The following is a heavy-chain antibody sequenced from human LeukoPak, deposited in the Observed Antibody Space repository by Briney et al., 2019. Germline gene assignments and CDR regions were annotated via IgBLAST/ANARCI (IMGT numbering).Heavy chain of an antibody. V-gene: IGHV4-39*07. CDR1: GGSISSSSYY. D-gene: IGHD3-3*01. J-gene: IGHJ5*02. CDR2: IYYSGST. Sequence: PSETLSLTCTVSGGSISSSSYYWGWIRQPPGKGLEWIGSIYYSGSTYYNPSLKSRVTMSLDTSKNQFSLKLSSVTAADTAVYYCARGPEWLLGNWFDPWGQGTLVTVSS. CDR3: ARGPEWLLGNWFDP.